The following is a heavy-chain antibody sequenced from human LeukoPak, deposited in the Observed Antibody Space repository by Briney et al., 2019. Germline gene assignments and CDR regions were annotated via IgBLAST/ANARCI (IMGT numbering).Heavy chain of an antibody. CDR1: GFTFSSYE. D-gene: IGHD3-3*01. V-gene: IGHV3-30*02. J-gene: IGHJ5*02. CDR2: IRYDGNNK. CDR3: ARTVYDFWSGYSPIEP. Sequence: GGSLRLSCAASGFTFSSYEMNWVRQAPGKGPEWVAFIRYDGNNKYYADSVKGRFTISRDNSKNTLYLQMNSLRPEDTAVYYCARTVYDFWSGYSPIEPWGQGTLVTVSS.